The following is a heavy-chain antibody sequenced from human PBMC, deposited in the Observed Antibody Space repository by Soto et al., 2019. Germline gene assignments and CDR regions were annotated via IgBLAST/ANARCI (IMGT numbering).Heavy chain of an antibody. D-gene: IGHD4-4*01. J-gene: IGHJ4*02. CDR2: ISSGSSYI. CDR1: GFTFSSYS. Sequence: EVQLVESGGGLVKPGGSLRLSCAASGFTFSSYSMNWVRQAPGKGLEWVSSISSGSSYIYYADSLKGRFTISRDNAKSSLYLQMNSLRAEDTAVYYWALGEMATVPFDYWGQGTLVTVSS. CDR3: ALGEMATVPFDY. V-gene: IGHV3-21*01.